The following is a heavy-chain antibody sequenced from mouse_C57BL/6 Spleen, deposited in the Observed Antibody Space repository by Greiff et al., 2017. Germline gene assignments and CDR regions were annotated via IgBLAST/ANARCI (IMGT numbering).Heavy chain of an antibody. D-gene: IGHD3-3*01. V-gene: IGHV1-80*01. CDR2: IYPGDGDP. CDR3: ARRGDSYAMDY. J-gene: IGHJ4*01. CDR1: GYAFSSYW. Sequence: QVQLQQSGAELVKPGASVKISCKASGYAFSSYWMNWVKQRPGKGLEWIGQIYPGDGDPNYNGKFKGKATLTADKSSSTAYMQLSSLTSEDSAVYFCARRGDSYAMDYWGQGTSVTVSS.